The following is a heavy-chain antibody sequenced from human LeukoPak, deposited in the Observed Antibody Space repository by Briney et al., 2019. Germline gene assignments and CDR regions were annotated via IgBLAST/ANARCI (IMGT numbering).Heavy chain of an antibody. D-gene: IGHD2-2*01. CDR3: ARDSDRYCSSTSCYSHYYYYGMDV. V-gene: IGHV1-69*04. J-gene: IGHJ6*02. Sequence: SVKVSCKASGGTFSSYAISWGRQAPGQGLEWMGRIIPILGIANYAQKFQGRVTITADKSTSTAYMELSRLRSEDTAVYYCARDSDRYCSSTSCYSHYYYYGMDVWGQGTTVTVSS. CDR1: GGTFSSYA. CDR2: IIPILGIA.